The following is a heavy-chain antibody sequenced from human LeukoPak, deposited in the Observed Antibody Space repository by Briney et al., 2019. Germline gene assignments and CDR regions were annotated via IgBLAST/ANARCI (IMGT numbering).Heavy chain of an antibody. Sequence: PGGSLRLSCAASGFTFGSHWVHWVRQGPGKGLVWISRIKGDGSRTSYADSVKGRFTISRDNAKNTLYLQLNSLQAGDTAVYYCVRDGGLYRHESSGSNYTYYGMDVWGQGTTVAVSS. CDR1: GFTFGSHW. V-gene: IGHV3-74*01. D-gene: IGHD3-22*01. J-gene: IGHJ6*02. CDR2: IKGDGSRT. CDR3: VRDGGLYRHESSGSNYTYYGMDV.